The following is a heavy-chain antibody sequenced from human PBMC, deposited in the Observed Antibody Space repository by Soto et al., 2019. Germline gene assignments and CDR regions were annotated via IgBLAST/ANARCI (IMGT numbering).Heavy chain of an antibody. Sequence: GESLKISCKGSGYSFTSYWIGWVRQMPGKGLEWMGIIYPGDSDTRYSPSFQGQVTISADKSISTAYLQWSSLKASDTAMYYCARNRDSSGYGYYYGMDVWGQGTTVTVSS. CDR2: IYPGDSDT. D-gene: IGHD3-22*01. CDR3: ARNRDSSGYGYYYGMDV. V-gene: IGHV5-51*01. J-gene: IGHJ6*02. CDR1: GYSFTSYW.